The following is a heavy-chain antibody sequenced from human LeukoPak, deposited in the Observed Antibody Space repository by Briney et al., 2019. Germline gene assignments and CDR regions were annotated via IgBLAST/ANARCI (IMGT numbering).Heavy chain of an antibody. CDR1: GFTFTSSA. V-gene: IGHV1-58*02. CDR3: AAEVGILTGYYHYGMDV. D-gene: IGHD3-9*01. CDR2: IVVGSGNT. J-gene: IGHJ6*02. Sequence: GASVKVSCKASGFTFTSSAMQWWRQARGQRLEWIGWIVVGSGNTNYAQKYQERVTITRDMSTSTAYMELSSLRSEDTAVYYCAAEVGILTGYYHYGMDVWGQGTTVTVSS.